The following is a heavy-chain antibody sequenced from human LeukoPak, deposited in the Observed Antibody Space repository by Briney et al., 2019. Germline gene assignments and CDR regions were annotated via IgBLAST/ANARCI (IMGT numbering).Heavy chain of an antibody. CDR3: ARVWRYFDWRDAFDI. V-gene: IGHV4-30-4*01. J-gene: IGHJ3*02. CDR2: IYYSGST. CDR1: GGSISSGDYY. D-gene: IGHD3-9*01. Sequence: SQTLSLTCTVSGGSISSGDYYWSWIRQPPGKGLKWIGYIYYSGSTYYNPSLKSRVTISIDTSKNQFSLKLSSVTAADTAVYYCARVWRYFDWRDAFDIWGQGTMVTVSS.